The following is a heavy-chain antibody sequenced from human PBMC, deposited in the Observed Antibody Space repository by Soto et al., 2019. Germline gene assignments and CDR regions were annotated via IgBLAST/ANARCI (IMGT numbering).Heavy chain of an antibody. Sequence: QVQLVQSGAEVKKPGSSVKVSCKASGGTFSSYAISWVRQAPGQGLEWMGGIIPIFGTANYAQKFQGRVTITADESTSTAYMELSSLRSEDTAVYYCASREDYGSGSFCLPYGMDVWGQGTTVTVSS. V-gene: IGHV1-69*01. CDR1: GGTFSSYA. CDR3: ASREDYGSGSFCLPYGMDV. D-gene: IGHD3-10*01. CDR2: IIPIFGTA. J-gene: IGHJ6*02.